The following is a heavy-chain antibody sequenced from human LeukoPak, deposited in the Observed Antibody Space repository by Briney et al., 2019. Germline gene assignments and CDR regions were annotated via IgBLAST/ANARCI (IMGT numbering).Heavy chain of an antibody. CDR2: IDPSDSYT. CDR1: GYTFTSYW. D-gene: IGHD3-9*01. CDR3: ARRGTYYGILTDPKSGSFDI. J-gene: IGHJ3*02. Sequence: PGESLKISCKGSGYTFTSYWISWVRQMPGKGLEWMGRIDPSDSYTNYSPSFQGHVTTSADKSISTAYLQWSSLKASDTAMYYCARRGTYYGILTDPKSGSFDIWGQGTMVTVSS. V-gene: IGHV5-10-1*01.